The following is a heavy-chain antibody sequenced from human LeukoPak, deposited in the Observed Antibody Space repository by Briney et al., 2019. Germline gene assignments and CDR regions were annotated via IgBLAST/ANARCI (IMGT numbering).Heavy chain of an antibody. D-gene: IGHD3-22*01. J-gene: IGHJ4*02. CDR1: GFTFSDYY. Sequence: GGSLRLSCAASGFTFSDYYMSWIRQAPGKGLEWLSYISSSGRTIYYADSVKVRFTISRDNAKNSLYLQMNSLRVEDTAVYYCARHYYHSSGHGGYWGQGTLVTVSS. CDR2: ISSSGRTI. CDR3: ARHYYHSSGHGGY. V-gene: IGHV3-11*01.